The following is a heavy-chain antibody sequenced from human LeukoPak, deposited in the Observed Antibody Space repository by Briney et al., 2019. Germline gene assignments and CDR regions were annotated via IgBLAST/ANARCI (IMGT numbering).Heavy chain of an antibody. CDR1: GFTFSSYA. J-gene: IGHJ4*02. D-gene: IGHD5-18*01. Sequence: GSLRLSCAASGFTFSSYAMSWVRQAPGKGLECVSTISGSLGSTCYADSVKGRFTISRDNSKNTLYLQMNSLRAEDTAVYYCAKSVYSYGLFHYWGQGTLVTVSS. CDR3: AKSVYSYGLFHY. CDR2: ISGSLGST. V-gene: IGHV3-23*01.